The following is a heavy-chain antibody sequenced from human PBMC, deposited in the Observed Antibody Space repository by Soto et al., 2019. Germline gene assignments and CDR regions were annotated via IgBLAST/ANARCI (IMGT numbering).Heavy chain of an antibody. D-gene: IGHD3-16*02. CDR1: GGTFSSYA. CDR3: ARDPAEGDDYVWGSYRSDYYFDS. V-gene: IGHV1-69*12. Sequence: QVQLVQSGAEVKKPGSSVKVSCKASGGTFSSYAISWVRQAPGQGLEWMGGIIPIFGTANYAQKFQGRVTITADESTSTANMALSSLRSGDTAVYYCARDPAEGDDYVWGSYRSDYYFDSWGQGTLVTVSS. CDR2: IIPIFGTA. J-gene: IGHJ4*02.